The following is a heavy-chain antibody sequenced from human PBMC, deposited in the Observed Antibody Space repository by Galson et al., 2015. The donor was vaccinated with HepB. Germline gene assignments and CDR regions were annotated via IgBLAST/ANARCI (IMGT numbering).Heavy chain of an antibody. CDR1: GFTFSTYS. D-gene: IGHD3-9*01. CDR2: IKQDGSEK. V-gene: IGHV3-7*01. J-gene: IGHJ4*02. Sequence: SLRLSCAASGFTFSTYSMSWVRQAPGKGLEWVANIKQDGSEKYYVDSVKGRFTISRDNAKNSLNLQMNSLRAEDTAVYYCARFRGRYYDALTGYPYYFDYWGQGTLVTVSP. CDR3: ARFRGRYYDALTGYPYYFDY.